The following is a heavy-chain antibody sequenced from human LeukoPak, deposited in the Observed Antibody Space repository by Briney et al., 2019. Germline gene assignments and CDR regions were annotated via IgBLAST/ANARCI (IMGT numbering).Heavy chain of an antibody. D-gene: IGHD3-22*01. V-gene: IGHV3-30*18. CDR3: AKGTDGPDSSGYSLGY. Sequence: GRSLRLSCAASGFTFSSYGMHWVRQAPGKGLEWVAVISYDGSNKYYADSVKGRFTISRDNSKNTLYLQMNSLRAEDTAVYYCAKGTDGPDSSGYSLGYWGQGTLVTVSS. CDR2: ISYDGSNK. J-gene: IGHJ4*02. CDR1: GFTFSSYG.